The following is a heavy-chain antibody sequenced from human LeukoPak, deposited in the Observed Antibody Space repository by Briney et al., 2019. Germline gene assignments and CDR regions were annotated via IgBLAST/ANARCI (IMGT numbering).Heavy chain of an antibody. D-gene: IGHD3-22*01. J-gene: IGHJ6*03. CDR2: IYSGGST. CDR3: ARDYDSSGYGYYYMDV. CDR1: GFTVSSNY. V-gene: IGHV3-53*05. Sequence: PGGSLRLSCAASGFTVSSNYMSWVRQAPGKGLEWVSVIYSGGSTYYADSVKGRFTISRDNAKNSLYLQMNSLRAEDTAVYYCARDYDSSGYGYYYMDVWGKGTTVTVSS.